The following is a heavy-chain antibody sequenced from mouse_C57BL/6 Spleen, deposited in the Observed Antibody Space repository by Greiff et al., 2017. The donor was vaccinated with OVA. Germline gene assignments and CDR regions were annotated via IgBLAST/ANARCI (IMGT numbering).Heavy chain of an antibody. CDR1: GYTFTSYW. CDR3: AREGLEGCAY. V-gene: IGHV1-64*01. Sequence: VQLQQPGAELVKPGASVKLSCKASGYTFTSYWMQWVKQRPGQGLEWIGMIHPNSGSTNYNEKFKSKATLTVDKSSSTAYMQLSSLTSEDSAVYYCAREGLEGCAYWGQGTLVTVSA. J-gene: IGHJ3*01. D-gene: IGHD2-13*01. CDR2: IHPNSGST.